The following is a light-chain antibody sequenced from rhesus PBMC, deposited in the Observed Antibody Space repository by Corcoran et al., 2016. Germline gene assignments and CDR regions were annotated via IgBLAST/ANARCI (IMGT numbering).Light chain of an antibody. V-gene: IGKV1-22*01. Sequence: DIQMTQSPSSLSAAVGDTVTITCRASQGISSWLAWYQQKPGKAPKLLIYTASSLQSGVPSRFSGRGSGTEFTLTISSLQSEDFATYYCQQYSSRPFTFGPGTKLDIK. CDR3: QQYSSRPFT. J-gene: IGKJ3*01. CDR2: TAS. CDR1: QGISSW.